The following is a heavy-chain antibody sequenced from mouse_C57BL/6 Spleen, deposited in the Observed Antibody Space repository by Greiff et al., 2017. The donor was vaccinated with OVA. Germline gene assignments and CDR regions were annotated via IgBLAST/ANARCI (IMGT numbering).Heavy chain of an antibody. J-gene: IGHJ2*01. CDR2: IHPNSGST. Sequence: QVQLKESGAELVKPGASVKLSCKASGYTFTSYWMHWVKQRPGQGLEWIGMIHPNSGSTNYNEKFKSKATLTVDKSSSTAYMQLSSLTSEDSAVYYCARSAVVDFDYWGQGTTLTVSS. D-gene: IGHD1-1*01. V-gene: IGHV1-64*01. CDR3: ARSAVVDFDY. CDR1: GYTFTSYW.